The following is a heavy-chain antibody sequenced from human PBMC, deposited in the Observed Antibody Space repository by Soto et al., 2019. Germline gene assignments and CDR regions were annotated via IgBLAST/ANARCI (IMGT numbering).Heavy chain of an antibody. D-gene: IGHD6-19*01. CDR3: ARRPHLADNVELDY. CDR2: ISAYSGHT. V-gene: IGHV1-18*01. Sequence: ASVKVSCKASGYTFNNYGINWVRQAPGQGLEWMGWISAYSGHTNYAQKLQDRVTMTTDTSTSTAYMELRSLRSDDTAVYYCARRPHLADNVELDYWGQGTLVTVS. J-gene: IGHJ4*02. CDR1: GYTFNNYG.